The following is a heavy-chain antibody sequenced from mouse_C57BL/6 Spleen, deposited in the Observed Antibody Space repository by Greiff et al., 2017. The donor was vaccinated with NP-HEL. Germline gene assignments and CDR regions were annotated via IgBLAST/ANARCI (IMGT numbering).Heavy chain of an antibody. V-gene: IGHV1-55*01. CDR3: ARGANWVYYFDY. CDR2: IYPGSGST. Sequence: QVQLKQPGAELVKPGASVKMSCKASGYTFTSYWITWVKQRPGQGLEWIGDIYPGSGSTNYNEKFKSKATLTVDTSSSTAYMQLSSLTSEDSAVYYCARGANWVYYFDYWGQGTTLTVSS. D-gene: IGHD4-1*01. J-gene: IGHJ2*01. CDR1: GYTFTSYW.